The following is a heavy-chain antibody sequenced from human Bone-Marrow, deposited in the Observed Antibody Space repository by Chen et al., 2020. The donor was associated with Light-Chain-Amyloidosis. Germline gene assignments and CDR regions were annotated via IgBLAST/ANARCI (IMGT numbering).Heavy chain of an antibody. D-gene: IGHD3-10*01. Sequence: QVQLQESCPGLVKPSETLSLTCDVSGYSISSGYYWGWIRQPPGKGLEWIAGIYHSGNSYYNPSLKSRVTISVDTSKNQFSLGLTSVTAADTAVYYCGRYELLVPAYWGQGTLVTVSS. V-gene: IGHV4-38-2*01. J-gene: IGHJ4*02. CDR3: GRYELLVPAY. CDR2: IYHSGNS. CDR1: GYSISSGYY.